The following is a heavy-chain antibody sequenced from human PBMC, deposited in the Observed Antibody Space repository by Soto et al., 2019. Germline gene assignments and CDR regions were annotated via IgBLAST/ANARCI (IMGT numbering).Heavy chain of an antibody. CDR1: GGSFSGYY. D-gene: IGHD3-9*01. CDR3: ARGGHLLRYFDWLLPFDY. J-gene: IGHJ4*02. V-gene: IGHV4-34*01. Sequence: QVQLQQWGAGLLKPSETLFLTCAVYGGSFSGYYWSWIRQPPGKGLEWIGEINHSGSTNYNPSLKSRVTISVDTSKNQFSLKLSSVTAADTAVYYCARGGHLLRYFDWLLPFDYWGQGTLVTVSS. CDR2: INHSGST.